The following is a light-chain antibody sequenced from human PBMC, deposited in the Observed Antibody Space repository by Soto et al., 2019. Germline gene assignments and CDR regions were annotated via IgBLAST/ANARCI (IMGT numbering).Light chain of an antibody. CDR3: QQRRNRPRT. V-gene: IGKV3D-20*02. J-gene: IGKJ5*01. CDR2: GAS. CDR1: QSFXNNY. Sequence: EIVVTHSAGTLSLSPGERATLSCRASQSFXNNYSAWYQQNPGQAPRLLTDGASNRATGSPDRLSGSGSGTDFTLTISSLEPEYFAVYYCQQRRNRPRTFGQGTRLEI.